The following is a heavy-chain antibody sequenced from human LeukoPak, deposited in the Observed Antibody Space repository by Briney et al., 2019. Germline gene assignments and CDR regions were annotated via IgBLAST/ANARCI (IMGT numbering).Heavy chain of an antibody. J-gene: IGHJ5*02. V-gene: IGHV4-30-4*08. CDR3: ASTNCSSASCYGANWCDP. Sequence: PSQTLSLTCTVSGASISSGDYYWRWIRQPPGKGLVWIGYINYSGSTFHYNPSLESRVTISVDTSKNQFSLRLTSVTAADTAVYYCASTNCSSASCYGANWCDPWGQGTLVTVSS. CDR1: GASISSGDYY. CDR2: INYSGSTF. D-gene: IGHD2-2*01.